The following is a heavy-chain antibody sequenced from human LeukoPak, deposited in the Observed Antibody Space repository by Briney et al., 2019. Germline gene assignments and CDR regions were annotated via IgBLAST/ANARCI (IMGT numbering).Heavy chain of an antibody. Sequence: PSETLSLTCTVSGGSIRSYYWSWIRQPPGKGLEWIGYIFYSGGANYNPSLKSRVTISVDTSKNQFSLKLSSVTAADTAVYYCARVGYTYGDPGYYYYYMDVWGKGTTVTISS. CDR2: IFYSGGA. D-gene: IGHD5-18*01. CDR1: GGSIRSYY. J-gene: IGHJ6*03. V-gene: IGHV4-59*12. CDR3: ARVGYTYGDPGYYYYYMDV.